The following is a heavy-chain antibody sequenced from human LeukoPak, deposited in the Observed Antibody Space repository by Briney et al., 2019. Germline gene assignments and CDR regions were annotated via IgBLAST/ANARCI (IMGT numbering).Heavy chain of an antibody. V-gene: IGHV3-21*04. D-gene: IGHD4-23*01. CDR1: GFTFSVYG. Sequence: PGGSLRLSCAASGFTFSVYGMNWVRQAPGKGLEWVSSISSSSSYIYYADSVKGRFTISRDNSKNTLYLQMNSLRAEDTAVYYCANFSPGGNWGQGTLVTVSS. CDR3: ANFSPGGN. CDR2: ISSSSSYI. J-gene: IGHJ4*02.